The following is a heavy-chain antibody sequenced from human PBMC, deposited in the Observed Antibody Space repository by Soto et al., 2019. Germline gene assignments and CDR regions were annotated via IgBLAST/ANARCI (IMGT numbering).Heavy chain of an antibody. CDR3: SRAGASNWNYVSTSS. D-gene: IGHD1-7*01. CDR2: ISANSGDT. CDR1: GYNFAYSG. V-gene: IGHV1-18*04. J-gene: IGHJ4*02. Sequence: ASVKVSCKASGYNFAYSGFNWVRQAPGQGLEWMGWISANSGDTNYAQNLQGRVTMTTDTSTSTAYMEVRSLTSDDTAVYYCSRAGASNWNYVSTSSWGQGXLVTVSS.